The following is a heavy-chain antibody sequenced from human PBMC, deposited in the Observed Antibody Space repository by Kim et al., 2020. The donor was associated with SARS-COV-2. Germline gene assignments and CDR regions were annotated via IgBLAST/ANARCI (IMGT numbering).Heavy chain of an antibody. Sequence: SETLCLTCTVSDGSINNYYWGWIRQPPGKGLEWIGNIHSSGTTTYKPSLMSRVTMSLDTSNNQFSLRLSSVSAADTAVYYCARGRGWLPASWGQGTLVTVSS. CDR3: ARGRGWLPAS. CDR2: IHSSGTT. D-gene: IGHD3-22*01. V-gene: IGHV4-59*13. J-gene: IGHJ4*02. CDR1: DGSINNYY.